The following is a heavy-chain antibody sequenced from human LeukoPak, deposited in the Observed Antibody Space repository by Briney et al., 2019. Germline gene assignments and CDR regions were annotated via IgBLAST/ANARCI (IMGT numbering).Heavy chain of an antibody. CDR1: GGSFSAYY. CDR2: IKQDGSEK. J-gene: IGHJ5*02. CDR3: ARDDWFDP. Sequence: ETLSLTCAVYGGSFSAYYWTWIRQAPGKGLEWVANIKQDGSEKYYVDSVKGRFTISRDNAKNSLYLQMNSLRAEDTAVYYCARDDWFDPWGQGTLVTVSS. V-gene: IGHV3-7*01.